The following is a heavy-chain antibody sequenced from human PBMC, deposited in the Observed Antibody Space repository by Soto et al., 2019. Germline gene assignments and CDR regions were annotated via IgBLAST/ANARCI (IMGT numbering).Heavy chain of an antibody. CDR2: ISGSGGST. D-gene: IGHD4-17*01. Sequence: GGSLRLSCAASGFTFSSYAMSWVRQAPGKGLEWVSAISGSGGSTYYADSVKGRFTISRDNSKNTLYLQMNSLRAEDTAVYYCAKDESTVTTFGDWFDPWGQGTLVTVSS. J-gene: IGHJ5*02. CDR1: GFTFSSYA. V-gene: IGHV3-23*01. CDR3: AKDESTVTTFGDWFDP.